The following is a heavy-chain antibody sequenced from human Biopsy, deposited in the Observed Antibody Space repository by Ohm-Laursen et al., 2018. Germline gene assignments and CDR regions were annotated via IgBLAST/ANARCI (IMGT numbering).Heavy chain of an antibody. V-gene: IGHV3-33*06. D-gene: IGHD3-16*01. CDR1: GFTFSDHN. CDR3: VKDGGQTAPYSFDV. J-gene: IGHJ3*01. CDR2: IWSSATYK. Sequence: SLRLSCTASGFTFSDHNMHWVRQAPGKGLEWVAFIWSSATYKAYADSVKGRFTVSRVNSKNTVYLQMNSLSADDTAIYSCVKDGGQTAPYSFDVWGQGTMVTVSS.